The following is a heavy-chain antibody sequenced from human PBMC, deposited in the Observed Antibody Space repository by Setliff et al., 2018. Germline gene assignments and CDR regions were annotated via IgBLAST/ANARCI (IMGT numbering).Heavy chain of an antibody. Sequence: KTSETLSLTCTVPGDTLSVYYWSWVRQSPEQGLEWIGYIYSSGSTNYNPSLESRVTILIDKSKNQFSLNLTSVTAADTAVYYCARARSLDFDYWGQGMLVTVSS. CDR1: GDTLSVYY. V-gene: IGHV4-4*08. J-gene: IGHJ4*02. CDR3: ARARSLDFDY. CDR2: IYSSGST.